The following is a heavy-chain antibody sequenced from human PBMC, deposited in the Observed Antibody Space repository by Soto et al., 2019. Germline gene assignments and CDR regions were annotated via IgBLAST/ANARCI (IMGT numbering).Heavy chain of an antibody. CDR2: IYPGDSDT. CDR3: ARLKNYYDSSGYFLVHNWFDP. D-gene: IGHD3-22*01. J-gene: IGHJ5*02. V-gene: IGHV5-51*01. Sequence: PGESLKISCKGSGYSFTSYWIGWVRQMPGKGLEWMVIIYPGDSDTRYSPSFQGQVTISADKSISTAYLQWSSLKASDTAMYYCARLKNYYDSSGYFLVHNWFDPRGQGTLVTVSS. CDR1: GYSFTSYW.